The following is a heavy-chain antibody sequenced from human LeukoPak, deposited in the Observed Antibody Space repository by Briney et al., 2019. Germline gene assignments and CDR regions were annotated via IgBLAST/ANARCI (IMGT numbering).Heavy chain of an antibody. V-gene: IGHV3-23*01. J-gene: IGHJ4*02. D-gene: IGHD6-19*01. Sequence: PGGSLRHTCAACHFTFTCYATRWFLQAPGEGLEWVSGLSSSGGSTYYADSVKGRFTISRDNSKNTLYLRINSLRAGDTAVYYCVRDGAVAGYFDYWGQGTLVTVSS. CDR2: LSSSGGST. CDR1: HFTFTCYA. CDR3: VRDGAVAGYFDY.